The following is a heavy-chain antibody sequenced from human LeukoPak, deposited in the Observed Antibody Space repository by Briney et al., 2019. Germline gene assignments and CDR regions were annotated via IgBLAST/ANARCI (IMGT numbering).Heavy chain of an antibody. D-gene: IGHD2-2*02. J-gene: IGHJ6*02. CDR1: GGTFSSYA. CDR2: IIPIFGTA. CDR3: ARGVVVVPAAIPDYYYGMDV. Sequence: SVTVSCKASGGTFSSYAISWVRQAPGQGLEWMGGIIPIFGTANYAQKFQGRVTITADESTSTAYMELSSLRSEDTAVYYCARGVVVVPAAIPDYYYGMDVWGQGTTVTVSS. V-gene: IGHV1-69*01.